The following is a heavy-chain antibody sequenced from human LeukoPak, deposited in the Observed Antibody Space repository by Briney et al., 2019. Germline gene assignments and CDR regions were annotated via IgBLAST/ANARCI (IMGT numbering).Heavy chain of an antibody. J-gene: IGHJ4*02. V-gene: IGHV4-31*03. Sequence: SETLSLTCTVSGGSLSSGGYYWSWIRQHPGKGLEGFRYIYYSWSTYYNPSLKSRVTISVDTSENQFSLKLSYVTAAGTAVYYCARSYIAGYCSSTSCYPPPYYFDYWGQGTLVTVSS. CDR1: GGSLSSGGYY. D-gene: IGHD2-2*01. CDR2: IYYSWST. CDR3: ARSYIAGYCSSTSCYPPPYYFDY.